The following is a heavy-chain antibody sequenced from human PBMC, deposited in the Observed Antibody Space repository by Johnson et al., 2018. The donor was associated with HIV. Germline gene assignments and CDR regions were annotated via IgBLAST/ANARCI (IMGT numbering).Heavy chain of an antibody. D-gene: IGHD2-15*01. CDR3: ARGPHEVVVVAATSAFDI. Sequence: QVQLVESGGAVVQPGRSLRLSCAASGFTFRSYAMYCVRQAPGTGLERVAAISYDGSHKYYADSVTGRFTIPRDNSKNTLYLQMNSLRAEDTAVYYCARGPHEVVVVAATSAFDIWGQGTMVTVSS. CDR2: ISYDGSHK. J-gene: IGHJ3*02. CDR1: GFTFRSYA. V-gene: IGHV3-30-3*01.